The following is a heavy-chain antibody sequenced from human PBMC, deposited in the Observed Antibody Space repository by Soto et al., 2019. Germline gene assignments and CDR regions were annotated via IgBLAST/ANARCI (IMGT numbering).Heavy chain of an antibody. Sequence: QVQLVESGGGVVQPGRSLRLSCAASGFTFSSYGMHWVRQAPGKGLEWVAVISYAGSNKYYADSVKGRFTISRDNSKNTLYLQMNSLRAEDTAVYYCAKGQPGYWGQGTLVTVSS. V-gene: IGHV3-30*18. D-gene: IGHD6-13*01. CDR2: ISYAGSNK. CDR1: GFTFSSYG. J-gene: IGHJ4*02. CDR3: AKGQPGY.